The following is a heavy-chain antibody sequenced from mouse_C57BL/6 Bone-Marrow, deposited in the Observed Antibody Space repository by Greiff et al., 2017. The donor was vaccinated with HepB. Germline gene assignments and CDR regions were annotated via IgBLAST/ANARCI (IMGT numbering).Heavy chain of an antibody. V-gene: IGHV2-4*01. CDR1: GFSLTSYG. D-gene: IGHD2-5*01. CDR3: AKKAYYSNFLDY. Sequence: QVQLKESGPGLVQPSQSLSITCTVSGFSLTSYGVHWVRQPPGKGLEWLGVIWSGGSTDYNAAFISRLSISKDNSKSQVFFKMNSLQADDTAIYYCAKKAYYSNFLDYWGQGTTLTVAS. J-gene: IGHJ2*01. CDR2: IWSGGST.